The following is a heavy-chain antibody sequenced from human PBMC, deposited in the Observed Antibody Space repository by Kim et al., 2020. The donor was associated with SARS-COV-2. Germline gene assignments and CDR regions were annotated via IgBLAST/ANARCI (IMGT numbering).Heavy chain of an antibody. J-gene: IGHJ4*02. Sequence: GGSLRLSCAVSGFTFRNFAMTWVRQAPGKGLEWVSGISGSGSSTYYPDSVKGRFSISRDTPKNMLYLQMNSLRAEDTAVYYCAKDSGYNYGPLDYWGQG. CDR3: AKDSGYNYGPLDY. CDR1: GFTFRNFA. CDR2: ISGSGSST. D-gene: IGHD5-18*01. V-gene: IGHV3-23*01.